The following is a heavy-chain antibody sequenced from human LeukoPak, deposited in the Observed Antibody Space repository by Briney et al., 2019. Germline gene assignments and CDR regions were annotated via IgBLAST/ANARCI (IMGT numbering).Heavy chain of an antibody. CDR3: VRDSLLWFGEIDY. CDR2: ISSSSGSI. Sequence: SGGSLRLSCAASGFTFSNYNMNWVRQAPGKGLEWVSSISSSSGSIYYADSVKGRFTVSRDNAKNSLYLQINSLRDDDTAVYYCVRDSLLWFGEIDYWGQGTLVSVSS. CDR1: GFTFSNYN. V-gene: IGHV3-21*01. J-gene: IGHJ4*02. D-gene: IGHD3-10*01.